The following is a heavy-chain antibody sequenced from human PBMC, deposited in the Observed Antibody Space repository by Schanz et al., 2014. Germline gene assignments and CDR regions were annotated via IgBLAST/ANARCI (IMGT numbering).Heavy chain of an antibody. D-gene: IGHD1-20*01. CDR3: ARRITGTHHSPDYHGMDV. CDR2: ISGSGETT. CDR1: GFTLSSYG. Sequence: VQLVESGGGVVQPGRSLRLSCSASGFTLSSYGMSWVRQAPGKGLEWVSAISGSGETTYYADSVKGRFTISRDNSKNALYLQMNSLRAEDTAVYYCARRITGTHHSPDYHGMDVWGQGTTVTVSS. V-gene: IGHV3-23*04. J-gene: IGHJ6*02.